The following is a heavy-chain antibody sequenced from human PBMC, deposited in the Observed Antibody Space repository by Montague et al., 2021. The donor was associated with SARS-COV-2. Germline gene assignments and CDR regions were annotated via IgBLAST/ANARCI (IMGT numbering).Heavy chain of an antibody. CDR1: GGSVNSGGYY. Sequence: SETLSLTCTVSGGSVNSGGYYWSWIRQPPGKGLEWIGNIYYSGTTNYNPSLKSRVTISVDTSKNQFSLKLSSVTAADTAVYYCARDRTADDYDDEDTAGYPYYYGIDVWGQGTTVTVSS. CDR2: IYYSGTT. V-gene: IGHV4-61*08. J-gene: IGHJ6*02. CDR3: ARDRTADDYDDEDTAGYPYYYGIDV. D-gene: IGHD4-17*01.